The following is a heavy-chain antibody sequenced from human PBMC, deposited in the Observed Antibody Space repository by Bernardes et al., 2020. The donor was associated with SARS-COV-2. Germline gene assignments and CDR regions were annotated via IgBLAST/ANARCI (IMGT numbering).Heavy chain of an antibody. Sequence: QTLSLTCAISGDSVSSDSAAWNWLRQSPSRGLEWLGRTYYRSKWYNDYAVSVKSRITINPDTSKNQFSLQLNSVTPEDTAVYYCARGRTRLDIWGQGTMVTVSS. CDR3: ARGRTRLDI. CDR1: GDSVSSDSAA. V-gene: IGHV6-1*01. CDR2: TYYRSKWYN. J-gene: IGHJ3*02. D-gene: IGHD4-17*01.